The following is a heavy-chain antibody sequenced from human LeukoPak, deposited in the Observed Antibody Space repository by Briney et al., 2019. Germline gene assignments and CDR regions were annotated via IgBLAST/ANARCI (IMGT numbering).Heavy chain of an antibody. CDR2: IYYSGST. CDR1: GGSISSSSYY. Sequence: SETLSLTCTVSGGSISSSSYYWGWIRQPPGKGLEWIGSIYYSGSTYYNPSLKSRVTISVDTSKNQFSLKLSSVTAADTAVYYCARVFYVHDVFDIWGQGTMVTVSS. CDR3: ARVFYVHDVFDI. J-gene: IGHJ3*02. D-gene: IGHD2/OR15-2a*01. V-gene: IGHV4-39*07.